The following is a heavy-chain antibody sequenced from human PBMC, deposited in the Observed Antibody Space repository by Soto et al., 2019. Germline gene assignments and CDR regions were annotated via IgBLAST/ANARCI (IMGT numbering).Heavy chain of an antibody. CDR2: IALDGSQE. V-gene: IGHV3-30*03. Sequence: QVQLVESGGGVVQPGRALRLSCAASGFSFNTSGMHWVRQAPGKGLEWVAVIALDGSQEFYGDSVRGRFTISRDNSKNKLFLQMKSLTPEDTAVYYCATKVRVTNYLYYGMDVWGQGTTVTVSS. J-gene: IGHJ6*02. CDR1: GFSFNTSG. D-gene: IGHD2-21*02. CDR3: ATKVRVTNYLYYGMDV.